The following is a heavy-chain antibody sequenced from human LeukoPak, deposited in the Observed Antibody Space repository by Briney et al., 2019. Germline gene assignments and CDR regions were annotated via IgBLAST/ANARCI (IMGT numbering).Heavy chain of an antibody. V-gene: IGHV4-34*01. CDR3: ARRRQLANYYYYGMDV. CDR2: INHSGST. CDR1: GGSFSGYY. Sequence: PSETLSLTCAVYGGSFSGYYWSWIRQPPGKGLEWVGEINHSGSTNYNPSLKSRVTISEDTSKNQFSLQLSSVTAANTAVYYCARRRQLANYYYYGMDVWGQGTTVTVSS. J-gene: IGHJ6*02. D-gene: IGHD6-13*01.